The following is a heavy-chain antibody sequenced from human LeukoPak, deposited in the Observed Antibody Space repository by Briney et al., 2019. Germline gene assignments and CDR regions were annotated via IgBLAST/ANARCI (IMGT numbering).Heavy chain of an antibody. CDR3: ARGGAPYYYYGMDV. CDR2: IYYSGST. D-gene: IGHD2-15*01. Sequence: PSETLSLTCTVSGGSISSYYWSWIRQPPGKGLEWIGYIYYSGSTNYNPSPKSRVTISVDTSKNQFSLKLSSVTAADTAVYYCARGGAPYYYYGMDVWGQGTTVTVSS. V-gene: IGHV4-59*01. CDR1: GGSISSYY. J-gene: IGHJ6*02.